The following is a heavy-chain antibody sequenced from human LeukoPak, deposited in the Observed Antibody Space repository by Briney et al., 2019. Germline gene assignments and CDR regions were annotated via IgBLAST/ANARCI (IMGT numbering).Heavy chain of an antibody. CDR3: ARLATRITMVRGVTRNWFDP. D-gene: IGHD3-10*01. J-gene: IGHJ5*02. CDR2: NYYSGST. CDR1: GGSISSYY. Sequence: PSETLSLTCTVSGGSISSYYWSWIRQPPGKGLEWIGYNYYSGSTNYNPSLKSRVTISVDTSKNQFSLKLSSVTAADTAVYYCARLATRITMVRGVTRNWFDPWGQGTLVTVSS. V-gene: IGHV4-59*08.